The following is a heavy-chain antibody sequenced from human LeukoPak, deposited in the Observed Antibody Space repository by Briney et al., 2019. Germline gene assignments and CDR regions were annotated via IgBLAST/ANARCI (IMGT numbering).Heavy chain of an antibody. J-gene: IGHJ5*02. CDR2: INHSGST. Sequence: DPSETLSLTCAVYGGSFSGYYWSWIRQPPGEGLGWIGEINHSGSTNYNPSLKSRVTISVDTSKNQFSLKLSSVTAADTAVYYCARGYNWNYGWDPWGQGTLVTVSS. D-gene: IGHD1-7*01. CDR3: ARGYNWNYGWDP. CDR1: GGSFSGYY. V-gene: IGHV4-34*01.